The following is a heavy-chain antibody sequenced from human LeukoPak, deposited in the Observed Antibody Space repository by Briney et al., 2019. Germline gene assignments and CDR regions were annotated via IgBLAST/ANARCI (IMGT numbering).Heavy chain of an antibody. CDR1: GYTFTGYY. J-gene: IGHJ4*02. V-gene: IGHV1-2*02. Sequence: GASVKVPCKASGYTFTGYYMHWVRQAPGQGLEWMGWINPNSGGTNYAQKFQGRVTMTRDTSISTAYMELSRLRSDETAVYYCARSPSWSSSWYDYWGQGTLVTVSS. CDR3: ARSPSWSSSWYDY. CDR2: INPNSGGT. D-gene: IGHD6-13*01.